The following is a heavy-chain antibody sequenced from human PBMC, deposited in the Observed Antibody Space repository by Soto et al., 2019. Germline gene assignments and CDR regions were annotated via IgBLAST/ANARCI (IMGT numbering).Heavy chain of an antibody. J-gene: IGHJ4*02. D-gene: IGHD4-4*01. CDR3: ARGNRVTTFDYFDH. V-gene: IGHV3-23*01. Sequence: GGSLRLSCAASGFTFSSYAMSWVRQAPGKGLEWVAAVCGGGSNKYYADSVKGRFTISRDNSKNTLYLQMNSLRSEDTAVYYCARGNRVTTFDYFDHWGQGTLVTVSS. CDR2: VCGGGSNK. CDR1: GFTFSSYA.